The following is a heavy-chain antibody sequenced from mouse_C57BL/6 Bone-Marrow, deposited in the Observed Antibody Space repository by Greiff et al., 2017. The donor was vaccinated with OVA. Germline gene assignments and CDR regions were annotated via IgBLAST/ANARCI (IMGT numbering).Heavy chain of an antibody. V-gene: IGHV1-55*01. CDR2: IYPGSGST. CDR1: GYTFTSYW. J-gene: IGHJ3*01. Sequence: QVQLQQPGAELVKPGASVKMSCKASGYTFTSYWITWVKQRPGQGLAWIGDIYPGSGSTNYNEKFKSKATLTVDTSSSTAYMQLSSLTSEDSAVYYCARRGLYYDYVAYWGQGTLVTVSA. D-gene: IGHD2-4*01. CDR3: ARRGLYYDYVAY.